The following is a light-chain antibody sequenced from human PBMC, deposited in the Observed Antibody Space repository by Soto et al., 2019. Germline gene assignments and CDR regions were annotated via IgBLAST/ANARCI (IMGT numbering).Light chain of an antibody. V-gene: IGLV2-14*01. CDR1: SSDVGGYNY. Sequence: QSVLTQPASVSGSPGQSITISCTGTSSDVGGYNYVSWYQQHPGKAPKLMIYDVSNRPSGVSNRFSGSKSGNTASLTLSGLQAEDEADYYCSSYTSSSTLRVFGTGTKVTVL. CDR2: DVS. J-gene: IGLJ1*01. CDR3: SSYTSSSTLRV.